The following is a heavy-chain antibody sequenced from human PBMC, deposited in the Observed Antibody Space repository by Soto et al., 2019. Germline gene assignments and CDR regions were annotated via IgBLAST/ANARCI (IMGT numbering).Heavy chain of an antibody. D-gene: IGHD2-15*01. CDR2: IIPIFGTA. Sequence: QVQLVQSGAEVKKPGASVKVSCKASGYTFTSYAMHWVRQAPGQRLEWMGWIIPIFGTANYAQKFQGRVTITADESTSTAYMELSSLRSEDTAVYYCARVQDTPGPFDYWGQGTLVTVSS. V-gene: IGHV1-69*13. CDR1: GYTFTSYA. J-gene: IGHJ4*02. CDR3: ARVQDTPGPFDY.